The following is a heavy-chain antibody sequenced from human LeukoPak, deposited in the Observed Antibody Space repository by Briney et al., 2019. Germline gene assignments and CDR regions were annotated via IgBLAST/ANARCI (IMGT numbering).Heavy chain of an antibody. CDR1: GXTXXSYD. CDR3: ALIPRYYDILTGYYKF. D-gene: IGHD3-9*01. CDR2: MNPNSGNT. J-gene: IGHJ4*02. V-gene: IGHV1-8*01. Sequence: XKVSXXXSGXTXXSYDIXWVRQATGQGLEWMGWMNPNSGNTGYAQKFQGRVTMTRNTSISTAYMELSSLRSEDTAVYYCALIPRYYDILTGYYKFWGQGTLVTVSS.